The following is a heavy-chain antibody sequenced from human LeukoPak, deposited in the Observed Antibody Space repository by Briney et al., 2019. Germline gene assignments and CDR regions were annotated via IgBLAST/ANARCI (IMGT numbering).Heavy chain of an antibody. J-gene: IGHJ4*02. D-gene: IGHD3-3*01. CDR3: ARDRDNYDFWSGLTSYYFDY. Sequence: GGSLRLSCAASGFTFSSYSMNWVRQAPGKGLEWVSSISSSSSYIYYADSVKGRFTISRDNSKNTLYLQMNSLRAEDTAVYYCARDRDNYDFWSGLTSYYFDYWGQGTLVTVSS. CDR2: ISSSSSYI. V-gene: IGHV3-21*01. CDR1: GFTFSSYS.